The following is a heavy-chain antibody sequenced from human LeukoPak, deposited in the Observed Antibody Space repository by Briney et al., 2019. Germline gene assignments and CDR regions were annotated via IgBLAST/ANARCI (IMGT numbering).Heavy chain of an antibody. CDR1: GFTFSTYG. D-gene: IGHD2-15*01. CDR2: IRYDGSNK. Sequence: PGGSLRLSCAASGFTFSTYGMHWVRQAPGKGLEWVAFIRYDGSNKYYADSVKGRFTISRDNSKNTLYLQMNSLRAEDTAVYHCAKVLCRGVNCYPFLDYWGKEPLVTVSS. CDR3: AKVLCRGVNCYPFLDY. V-gene: IGHV3-30*02. J-gene: IGHJ4*02.